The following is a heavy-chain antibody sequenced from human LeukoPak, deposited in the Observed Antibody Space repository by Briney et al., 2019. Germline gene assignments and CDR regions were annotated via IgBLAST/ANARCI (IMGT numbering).Heavy chain of an antibody. Sequence: ASVKVSCKASGYTFTGYYMHWVRQAPGQGLEWMGWINPNSGGTNYAQKFQGRVTMTRDTSISTAYMELSMLRSDDTAVYYCARDKILWFRELLGYWGQGTLVTVSS. CDR1: GYTFTGYY. D-gene: IGHD3-10*01. CDR2: INPNSGGT. J-gene: IGHJ4*02. CDR3: ARDKILWFRELLGY. V-gene: IGHV1-2*02.